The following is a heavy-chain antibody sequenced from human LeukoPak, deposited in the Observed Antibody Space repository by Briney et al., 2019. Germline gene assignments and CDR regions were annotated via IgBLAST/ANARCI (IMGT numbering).Heavy chain of an antibody. V-gene: IGHV3-48*01. CDR2: ISSCSSTI. Sequence: GGSLRLSCAASGFTFSSYSMNWVRKAPGNGLEWVSYISSCSSTIYYAVSVKGRFTISQDNAKNSLYLQMNSLRAEDTAVYYCARAPQNNWKEASYYIDVWGKGTTVTVSS. D-gene: IGHD1-20*01. CDR3: ARAPQNNWKEASYYIDV. J-gene: IGHJ6*03. CDR1: GFTFSSYS.